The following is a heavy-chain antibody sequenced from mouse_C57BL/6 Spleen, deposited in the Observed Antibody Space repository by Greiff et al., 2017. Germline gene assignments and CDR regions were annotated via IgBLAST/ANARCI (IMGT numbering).Heavy chain of an antibody. Sequence: QVQLQQSGPELVKPGASVKISCKASGYSFTSYYIHWVKQRPGQGLEWIGWIYPGRGNTKYNEKFKGKATLTADTSSSTAYMQLSSLTSEDSAVYYCAREDYYGTRGDYWGQGTTLTVSS. CDR3: AREDYYGTRGDY. CDR1: GYSFTSYY. D-gene: IGHD1-1*01. J-gene: IGHJ2*01. CDR2: IYPGRGNT. V-gene: IGHV1-66*01.